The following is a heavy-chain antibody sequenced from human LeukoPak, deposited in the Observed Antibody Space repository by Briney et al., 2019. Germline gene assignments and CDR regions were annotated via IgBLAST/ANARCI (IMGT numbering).Heavy chain of an antibody. Sequence: GKSLRISCKGSGYCFTSYWISWVRQMPGKGLEWMGRIDPSDSYTNYSPSFQGHDTISADKSISTAYLQWSSLKASDTAMYYCARRVSSSGWFDPWGQGTLVTVSS. J-gene: IGHJ5*02. CDR1: GYCFTSYW. CDR3: ARRVSSSGWFDP. CDR2: IDPSDSYT. D-gene: IGHD6-6*01. V-gene: IGHV5-10-1*01.